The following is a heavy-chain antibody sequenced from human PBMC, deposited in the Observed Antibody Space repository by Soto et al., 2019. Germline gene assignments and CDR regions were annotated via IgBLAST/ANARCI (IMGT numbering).Heavy chain of an antibody. J-gene: IGHJ5*02. CDR2: INPNSGGT. V-gene: IGHV1-2*04. CDR1: GYTFTGYY. D-gene: IGHD3-3*01. CDR3: ARGITIFGVVSSPFDP. Sequence: QVPLVQSGAEVKKPGASVKVSCKASGYTFTGYYMHWVRQAPGQGLEWMGWINPNSGGTNYAQKFQGWVTMTRDTSISTAYMELSRLRSDDTAVYYCARGITIFGVVSSPFDPWGQGTLVTVSS.